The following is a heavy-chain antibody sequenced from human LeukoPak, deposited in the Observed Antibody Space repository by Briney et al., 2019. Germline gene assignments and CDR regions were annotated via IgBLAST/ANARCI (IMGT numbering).Heavy chain of an antibody. V-gene: IGHV4-59*01. D-gene: IGHD5-12*01. CDR1: GGSIRSYY. J-gene: IGHJ4*02. CDR2: IYYSGGT. CDR3: ARGGWYDYRVHDY. Sequence: SETLSLTCTVSGGSIRSYYWSWVRQPPGKGLEWIGYIYYSGGTNYNPSLKSRVTISVDTSKNQFSLKLSSVTAADTAVYYCARGGWYDYRVHDYWGQGTLVTVSS.